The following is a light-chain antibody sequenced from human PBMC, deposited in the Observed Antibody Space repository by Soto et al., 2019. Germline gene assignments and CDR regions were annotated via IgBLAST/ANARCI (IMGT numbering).Light chain of an antibody. CDR1: QSISSW. V-gene: IGKV1-5*01. CDR3: QQYNSYSGT. J-gene: IGKJ1*01. CDR2: DAS. Sequence: DIKMTQSPSTLSASLGDRVTITCRASQSISSWLAWYQQKPGKAPKLLIYDASSLESGVPSRFSGSGSGTEFTLTISSLQPDDFATYYCQQYNSYSGTFGQGTKVEIK.